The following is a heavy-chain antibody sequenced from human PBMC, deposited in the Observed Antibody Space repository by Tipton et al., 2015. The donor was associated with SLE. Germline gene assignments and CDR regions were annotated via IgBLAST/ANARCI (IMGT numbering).Heavy chain of an antibody. J-gene: IGHJ4*02. CDR1: GFTFNNYA. V-gene: IGHV3-11*01. Sequence: SLRLSCAASGFTFNNYAMHWIRQAPGKGLEWVSYISGSGSIIYYTDSVRGRFTISRDNAKNTLYLQMNSLKTEDTAVYYCARAGGQLVGLFDYWGQGTLVTVSS. CDR2: ISGSGSII. D-gene: IGHD6-6*01. CDR3: ARAGGQLVGLFDY.